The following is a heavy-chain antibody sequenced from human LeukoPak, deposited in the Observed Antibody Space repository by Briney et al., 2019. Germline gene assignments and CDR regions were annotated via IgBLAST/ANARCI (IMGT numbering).Heavy chain of an antibody. CDR1: GFTFSSYE. Sequence: GGSLRLSCAASGFTFSSYEMNWVRQAPGKGLEWVSYISSSGSTIYYADSVKGRFTISRDNAKNSLSLQMNGLRTEDTALYYCAKGGGSRSGSVGYWGQGTLVTVSS. D-gene: IGHD2-15*01. J-gene: IGHJ4*02. V-gene: IGHV3-48*03. CDR2: ISSSGSTI. CDR3: AKGGGSRSGSVGY.